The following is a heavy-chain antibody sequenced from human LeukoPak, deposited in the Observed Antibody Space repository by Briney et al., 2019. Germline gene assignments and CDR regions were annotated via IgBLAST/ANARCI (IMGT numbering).Heavy chain of an antibody. V-gene: IGHV3-33*01. Sequence: GGSLRLSCAASGFTFSTYGMNWVRQAPGKGLEWVAVIWYDGSKKDYADSVKGRYTISRDNSKNTVYLQVNSLSPEDTAVYYCARDGSLAPYCSGGDCYYYPRFDYWGQGTLVTVSS. CDR3: ARDGSLAPYCSGGDCYYYPRFDY. J-gene: IGHJ4*02. CDR1: GFTFSTYG. CDR2: IWYDGSKK. D-gene: IGHD2-15*01.